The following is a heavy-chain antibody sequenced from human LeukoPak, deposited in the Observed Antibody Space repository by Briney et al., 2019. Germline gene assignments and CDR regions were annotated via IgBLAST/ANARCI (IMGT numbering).Heavy chain of an antibody. CDR2: IKQDGSEK. CDR1: GFTFSSYW. J-gene: IGHJ4*02. V-gene: IGHV3-7*01. Sequence: GGSLRLSCAASGFTFSSYWMTWVRQAPGKGLEWVANIKQDGSEKYYVDSVKGRFTISRDNAKNSLYLQMNSLRAEDTAVYYCARHAVPGYSSGWYTAWGQGTLVTVSS. CDR3: ARHAVPGYSSGWYTA. D-gene: IGHD6-19*01.